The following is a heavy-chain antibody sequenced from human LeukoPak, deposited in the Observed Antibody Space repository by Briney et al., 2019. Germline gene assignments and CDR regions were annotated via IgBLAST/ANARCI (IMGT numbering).Heavy chain of an antibody. Sequence: GGSLRLSCVASGFSFTGVWMNWVRQAPGKGLQWVGHIKNDGSETYYLDSLKGRFSISRDNTNNALYLQMNSLRVEDTAVYYCVKNDGWFHLAQWGQGTLVTVSS. D-gene: IGHD6-19*01. CDR2: IKNDGSET. V-gene: IGHV3-7*03. CDR1: GFSFTGVW. J-gene: IGHJ4*02. CDR3: VKNDGWFHLAQ.